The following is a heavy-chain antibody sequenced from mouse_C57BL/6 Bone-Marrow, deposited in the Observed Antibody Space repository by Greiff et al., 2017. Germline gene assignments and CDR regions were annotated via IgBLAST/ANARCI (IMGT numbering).Heavy chain of an antibody. CDR1: GYTFTSYG. D-gene: IGHD1-1*01. Sequence: QVHVKQSGAELARPGASVKLSCKASGYTFTSYGISWVKQRPGQGLEWIGEIYPRSGNTYYNEKFKGKATLTADKSSSTAYMELRSLTSEDSAVYFCARLYYYGRDWYFDVWGTGTTVTVSS. CDR2: IYPRSGNT. CDR3: ARLYYYGRDWYFDV. V-gene: IGHV1-81*01. J-gene: IGHJ1*03.